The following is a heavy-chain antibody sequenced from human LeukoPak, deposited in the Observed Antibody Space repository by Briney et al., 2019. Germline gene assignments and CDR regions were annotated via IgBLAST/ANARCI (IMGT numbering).Heavy chain of an antibody. V-gene: IGHV4-4*09. D-gene: IGHD2-15*01. J-gene: IGHJ4*02. Sequence: SETLSLTCTVSGDSSNTYYWTWLRQPPGKGLEWIGYVHTSGTNNYNPSLARRVTMSVDTSKNQFSLSLSSVTAANTAVYYCARPGESAWWVYFNYWGQGIRVTVSS. CDR2: VHTSGTN. CDR1: GDSSNTYY. CDR3: ARPGESAWWVYFNY.